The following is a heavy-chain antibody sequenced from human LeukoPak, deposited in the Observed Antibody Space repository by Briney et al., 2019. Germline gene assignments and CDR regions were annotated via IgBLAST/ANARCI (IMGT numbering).Heavy chain of an antibody. J-gene: IGHJ4*02. D-gene: IGHD1-26*01. CDR3: ARDSGSGSSD. V-gene: IGHV1-18*01. CDR2: ISAYNGTT. CDR1: GYTFTSYG. Sequence: ASVKVSCKASGYTFTSYGISGGRRAPGQGVEWMRWISAYNGTTNDPQNLQGRVTMTTDTSTSTAYMELRSLRSDDTAVYYCARDSGSGSSDWGQGTLVTVSS.